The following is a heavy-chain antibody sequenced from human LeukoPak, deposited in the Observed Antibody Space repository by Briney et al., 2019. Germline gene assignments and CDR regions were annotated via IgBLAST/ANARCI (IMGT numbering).Heavy chain of an antibody. J-gene: IGHJ4*02. D-gene: IGHD1-26*01. V-gene: IGHV3-64D*06. CDR1: GFTFTRYA. CDR2: ISGNGGST. CDR3: VKGGLYSGDYYGH. Sequence: PGGSLRLSCSGSGFTFTRYAMHWVRQAPGKGLEYVSSISGNGGSTYYADSVSGRFTISRDNSKNQVYLQMSSLRDDDTAFYYCVKGGLYSGDYYGHWGQGTLVTVSS.